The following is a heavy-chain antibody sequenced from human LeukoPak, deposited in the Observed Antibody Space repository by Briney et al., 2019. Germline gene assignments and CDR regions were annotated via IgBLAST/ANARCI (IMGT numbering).Heavy chain of an antibody. D-gene: IGHD1-26*01. CDR3: AIDSGSYPNWFDP. CDR2: IIPIFGTA. V-gene: IGHV1-69*13. CDR1: GGTLSSYA. Sequence: SVKVSCKASGGTLSSYAISWVRQAPGQGLEWMGEIIPIFGTANFAQRFQDRVTITADESTSTAYMEVNSLKSEDTAVYYCAIDSGSYPNWFDPWGQGTLVTVSS. J-gene: IGHJ5*02.